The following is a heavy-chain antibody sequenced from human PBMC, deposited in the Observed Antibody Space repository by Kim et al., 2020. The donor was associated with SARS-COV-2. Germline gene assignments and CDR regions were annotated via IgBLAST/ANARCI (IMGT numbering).Heavy chain of an antibody. Sequence: ASVKVSCKASGYTFTSYGISWVRQAPGQGLEWMGWISAYNGNTNYAQKLQGRVTMTTDTSTSTAYMELRSLRSDDTAVYYCARVRAGTIFGVVIKAYPYDYGGQGTLVTVSS. CDR2: ISAYNGNT. CDR3: ARVRAGTIFGVVIKAYPYDY. J-gene: IGHJ4*02. CDR1: GYTFTSYG. V-gene: IGHV1-18*01. D-gene: IGHD3-3*01.